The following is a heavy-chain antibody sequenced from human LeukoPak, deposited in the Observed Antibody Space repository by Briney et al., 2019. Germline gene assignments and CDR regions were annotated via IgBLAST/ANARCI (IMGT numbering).Heavy chain of an antibody. CDR2: IILIFGTA. J-gene: IGHJ3*02. D-gene: IGHD6-13*01. Sequence: ASVKVSCKASGGTFSSYAISWVRQAPGQGLKWMGGIILIFGTANYAQKFQGRVTITTDESTSTAYMELSSLRSEDTAVYYCARGHSSSYLDAFDIWGQGTMVTVSS. CDR1: GGTFSSYA. V-gene: IGHV1-69*05. CDR3: ARGHSSSYLDAFDI.